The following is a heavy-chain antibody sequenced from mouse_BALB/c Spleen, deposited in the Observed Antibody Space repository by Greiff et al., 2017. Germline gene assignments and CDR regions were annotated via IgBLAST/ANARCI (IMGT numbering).Heavy chain of an antibody. CDR2: INSNGGST. Sequence: EVKRVESGGGLVQPGGSLKLSCAASGFTFSSYGMSWVRQTPDKRLELVATINSNGGSTYYPDSVKGRFTISRDNAKNTLYLQMSSLKSEDTAMYYCARDRNDSELGRGYFDYWGQGTTLAVSS. CDR1: GFTFSSYG. J-gene: IGHJ2*01. D-gene: IGHD4-1*01. V-gene: IGHV5-6-3*01. CDR3: ARDRNDSELGRGYFDY.